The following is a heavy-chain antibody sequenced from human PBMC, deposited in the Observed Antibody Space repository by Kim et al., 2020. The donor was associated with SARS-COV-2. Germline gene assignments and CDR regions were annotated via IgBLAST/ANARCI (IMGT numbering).Heavy chain of an antibody. J-gene: IGHJ5*02. CDR2: ISAYNGNT. V-gene: IGHV1-18*01. CDR3: ARETIMITFGGLNWFDP. D-gene: IGHD3-16*01. CDR1: GYTFTSYG. Sequence: ASVKVSCKASGYTFTSYGISWVRQAPGQGLEWMGWISAYNGNTNYAQKLQGRVTMTTDTSTSTAYMELRSLRSDDTAVYYCARETIMITFGGLNWFDPWGQGTLVTVSS.